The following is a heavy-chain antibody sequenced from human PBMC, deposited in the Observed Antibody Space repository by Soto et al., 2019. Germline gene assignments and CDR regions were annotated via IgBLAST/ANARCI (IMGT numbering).Heavy chain of an antibody. Sequence: ASVKVSFKASGDTFTSYDVNWVRQATGHGLEWMGWINPNSGNIGYAQRFQGRVTMTRDTAIRTAYMEVSSLRSDDTAVYYCARGRASGSYYLLDYWGQGTLVTVSS. J-gene: IGHJ4*02. D-gene: IGHD3-10*01. CDR2: INPNSGNI. V-gene: IGHV1-8*02. CDR1: GDTFTSYD. CDR3: ARGRASGSYYLLDY.